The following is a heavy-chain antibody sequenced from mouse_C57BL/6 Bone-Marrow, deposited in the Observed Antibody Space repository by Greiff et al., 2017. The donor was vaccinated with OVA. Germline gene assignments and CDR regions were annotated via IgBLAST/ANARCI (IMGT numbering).Heavy chain of an antibody. Sequence: EVKLVESGGGLVQPKGSLKLSCAASGFSFNTYAMNWVRQAPGKGLEWVARIRSKSNNYATYYADSVKDRFTISRDDSESMLYLQMNNLKTEDTAMYYCVRSSYYYGSSYDFDYWGQGTTLTVSS. CDR2: IRSKSNNYAT. D-gene: IGHD1-1*01. J-gene: IGHJ2*01. CDR1: GFSFNTYA. V-gene: IGHV10-1*01. CDR3: VRSSYYYGSSYDFDY.